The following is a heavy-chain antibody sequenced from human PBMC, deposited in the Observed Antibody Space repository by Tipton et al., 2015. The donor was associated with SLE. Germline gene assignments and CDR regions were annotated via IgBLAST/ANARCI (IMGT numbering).Heavy chain of an antibody. V-gene: IGHV4-59*01. CDR2: IYYSGST. J-gene: IGHJ1*01. CDR1: GGSFSFYY. D-gene: IGHD7-27*01. CDR3: ARGGLGSDLRGSIYLGL. Sequence: TLSLTCTVSGGSFSFYYWSWIRQPPGKGLEWIGYIYYSGSTNYNPSLKSRVTISVDTSKNQFSLKLNSVTAADTAVYYCARGGLGSDLRGSIYLGLWGQGALVTVSS.